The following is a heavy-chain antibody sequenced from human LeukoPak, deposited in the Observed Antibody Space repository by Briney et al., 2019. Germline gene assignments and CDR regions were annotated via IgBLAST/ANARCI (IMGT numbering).Heavy chain of an antibody. Sequence: WGALRHSRAASGLTFNCFWIKWGRPSPGEGLMWVSRIASDGSSTTYAASVKGRFSISRDNAKNTLYLQMNSLRVEDTAVYYCARGRPHGNDYWGQGTLVTVSS. D-gene: IGHD4-23*01. V-gene: IGHV3-74*01. CDR3: ARGRPHGNDY. CDR1: GLTFNCFW. J-gene: IGHJ4*02. CDR2: IASDGSST.